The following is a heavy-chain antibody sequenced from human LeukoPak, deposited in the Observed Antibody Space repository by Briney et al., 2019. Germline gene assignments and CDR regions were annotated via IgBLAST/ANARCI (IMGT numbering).Heavy chain of an antibody. V-gene: IGHV3-23*01. CDR1: GFTFSNYA. CDR3: AKGDPLGDYYDSSGYGY. D-gene: IGHD3-22*01. CDR2: ISDSGGST. J-gene: IGHJ4*02. Sequence: PGGSLRLSCAASGFTFSNYALSWVRQAPGKGLEWVSGISDSGGSTLYADSVKGRFTISRDNPKNTVYLQMNSLRAGDTAVYYCAKGDPLGDYYDSSGYGYWGQGTLDTVSS.